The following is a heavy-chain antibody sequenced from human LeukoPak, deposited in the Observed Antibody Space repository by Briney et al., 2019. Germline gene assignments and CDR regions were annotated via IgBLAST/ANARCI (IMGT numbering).Heavy chain of an antibody. CDR1: RGSISSYY. CDR3: TRSGYNYDFDY. J-gene: IGHJ4*02. D-gene: IGHD5-18*01. Sequence: PSETLSLTCTVSRGSISSYYWSWIRQPAGKELEWIGRIYTSGSTTYNPSLKSRVTMSVDTSKNQFSLKLSSVTAADTAVYYCTRSGYNYDFDYWGQGTLVTVSS. V-gene: IGHV4-4*07. CDR2: IYTSGST.